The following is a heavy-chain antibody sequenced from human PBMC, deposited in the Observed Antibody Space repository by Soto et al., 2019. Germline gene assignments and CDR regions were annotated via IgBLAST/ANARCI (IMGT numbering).Heavy chain of an antibody. V-gene: IGHV4-30-4*01. CDR1: GGSISSGDHY. Sequence: PSQPLSLTCTVSGGSISSGDHYWSWIRQPPGKGLEWIGYIYYSGSTYYNPPLKSRVTISVDTSKNQFSLKLSSVTAADTALYYCARDRTMVRGPMAYWGQGTLVTVSS. D-gene: IGHD3-10*01. J-gene: IGHJ4*02. CDR3: ARDRTMVRGPMAY. CDR2: IYYSGST.